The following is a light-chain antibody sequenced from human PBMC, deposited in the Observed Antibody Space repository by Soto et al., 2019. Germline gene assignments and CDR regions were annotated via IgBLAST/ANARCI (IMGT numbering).Light chain of an antibody. CDR2: AAS. Sequence: AIQMTQSPSSLSASVGDRVTITCRASQGIRNDLGWYQQKPGKAPKLLIYAASSLQSGVPSRFSGSGSGTEFALTISSLQPDDFATYYCQQYNTYSWTFGPGTKVDIK. CDR3: QQYNTYSWT. J-gene: IGKJ1*01. V-gene: IGKV1-6*01. CDR1: QGIRND.